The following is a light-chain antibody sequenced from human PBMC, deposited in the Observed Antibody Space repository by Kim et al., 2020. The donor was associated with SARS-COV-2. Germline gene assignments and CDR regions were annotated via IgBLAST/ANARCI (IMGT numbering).Light chain of an antibody. CDR1: QGISNY. Sequence: DIQMTQSPSSLSASVGDRVTITCRASQGISNYLAWYQQKPGKVPKLLIYAASALQSGVPSRFSGSGSGTEFTLTISSLQPEDVATYYCQKYNSALWTLGQGTKVDIK. CDR2: AAS. V-gene: IGKV1-27*01. J-gene: IGKJ1*01. CDR3: QKYNSALWT.